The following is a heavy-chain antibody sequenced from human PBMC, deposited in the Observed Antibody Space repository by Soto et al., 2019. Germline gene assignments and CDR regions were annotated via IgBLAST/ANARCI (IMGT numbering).Heavy chain of an antibody. V-gene: IGHV2-70*01. Sequence: GXGPTLVNPPETLPLTCTFSCFSIITSGMYVSWIRQPPGKALEWLAVINWDDDKYYNTSLKTRLTISKDASKSQVVLTMTNVAPVDTATYYCERRDMRIHDAFDVWGQRTMVTVSS. CDR3: ERRDMRIHDAFDV. D-gene: IGHD2-15*01. CDR2: INWDDDK. J-gene: IGHJ3*01. CDR1: CFSIITSGMY.